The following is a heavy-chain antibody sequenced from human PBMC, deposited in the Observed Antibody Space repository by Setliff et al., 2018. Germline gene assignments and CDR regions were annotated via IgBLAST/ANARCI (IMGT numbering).Heavy chain of an antibody. CDR2: IHDSGNPT. J-gene: IGHJ4*02. CDR1: GFTFSNYY. CDR3: AREPSDILTHDY. V-gene: IGHV3-11*01. Sequence: GSLRLSCAASGFTFSNYYMTWIRQAPGKGLEWISYIHDSGNPTYYADSVKGRFTVSRDNAKNSLYLQMNSLRAEDTAVYYCAREPSDILTHDYWGQGTLVTVSS. D-gene: IGHD3-9*01.